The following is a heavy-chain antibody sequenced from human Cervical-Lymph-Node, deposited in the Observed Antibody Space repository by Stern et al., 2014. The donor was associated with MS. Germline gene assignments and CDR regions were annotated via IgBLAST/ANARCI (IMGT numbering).Heavy chain of an antibody. Sequence: QLQLQESGPGLVKPSQTLSLTCTVSGGSISSGSYYWSWLRQPAGKGLEWIGHIYSSGTTNHNPSLKSRAIISADTSKNQFSLKLNSVSAADTAVYYCARGEWALYQAGWLDPWGQGALVTVSS. CDR2: IYSSGTT. CDR3: ARGEWALYQAGWLDP. D-gene: IGHD3-3*01. CDR1: GGSISSGSYY. J-gene: IGHJ5*02. V-gene: IGHV4-61*02.